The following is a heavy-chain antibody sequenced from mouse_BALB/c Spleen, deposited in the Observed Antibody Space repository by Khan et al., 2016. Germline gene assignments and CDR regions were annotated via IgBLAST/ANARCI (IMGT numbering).Heavy chain of an antibody. D-gene: IGHD1-1*01. Sequence: EVQLQESGPCLVKPSQSLSLTCSVTGYSITSGYYWNWILQFPGNKLEWMGYISNDGSNNYNPSLTNRISITRDTSKNQFFLKLNSVTTEDTATYYCARDPFYYYGSSYWYFDVWGAGTTVTVSA. CDR1: GYSITSGYY. J-gene: IGHJ1*01. V-gene: IGHV3-6*02. CDR2: ISNDGSN. CDR3: ARDPFYYYGSSYWYFDV.